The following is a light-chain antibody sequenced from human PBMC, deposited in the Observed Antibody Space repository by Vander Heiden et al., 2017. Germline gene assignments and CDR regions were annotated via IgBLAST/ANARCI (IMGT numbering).Light chain of an antibody. V-gene: IGLV2-23*01. CDR3: CSFAIGSTLI. CDR1: SGDVGACNL. J-gene: IGLJ2*01. CDR2: EGS. Sequence: QSALTQPAPQSGAPGQAVTISCPGTSGDVGACNLVSWYQQHPGKAPKLMIYEGSKRPSGVSDRFFASKSGNTASLTISGLQAEDEADYYCCSFAIGSTLIFGGGTKLTVL.